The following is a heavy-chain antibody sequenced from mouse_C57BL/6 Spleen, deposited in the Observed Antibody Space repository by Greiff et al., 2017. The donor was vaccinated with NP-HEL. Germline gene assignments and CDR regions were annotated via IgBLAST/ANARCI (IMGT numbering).Heavy chain of an antibody. Sequence: VKLQESGAELARPGASVKMSCKASGYTFTSYTMHWVKQRPGQGLEWIGYINPSSGYTKYNQKFKDKATLTADKSSSTAYMQLSSLTSEDSAVYYCARGGFYYGSREAAMDYWGQGTSVTVSS. CDR2: INPSSGYT. J-gene: IGHJ4*01. V-gene: IGHV1-4*01. CDR1: GYTFTSYT. CDR3: ARGGFYYGSREAAMDY. D-gene: IGHD1-1*01.